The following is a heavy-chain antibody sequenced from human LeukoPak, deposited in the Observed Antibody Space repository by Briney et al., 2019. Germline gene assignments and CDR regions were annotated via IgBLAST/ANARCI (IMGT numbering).Heavy chain of an antibody. V-gene: IGHV3-30*03. CDR2: ISYDGSNK. CDR1: GFTFSSYG. CDR3: ARLTFGGVIGFDY. D-gene: IGHD3-16*02. J-gene: IGHJ4*02. Sequence: GRSLRLSCAASGFTFSSYGMHWVRQAPGKGLEWVAVISYDGSNKYYADSVKGRFTISRDNSKNTLYLQMNSLRAEDTAVYYCARLTFGGVIGFDYWGQGTLVTVSS.